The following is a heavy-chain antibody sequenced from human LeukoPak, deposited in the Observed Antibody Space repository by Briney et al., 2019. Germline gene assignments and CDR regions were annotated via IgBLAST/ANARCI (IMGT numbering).Heavy chain of an antibody. CDR2: IKEDGSEK. D-gene: IGHD3-3*01. J-gene: IGHJ4*02. V-gene: IGHV3-7*01. CDR3: ARGLGASYHDFWSGYLAY. CDR1: GFTFNGYW. Sequence: GGSLRLSCAASGFTFNGYWMSWVRQAPGKGLEWVANIKEDGSEKTYVDSVKGRFTVSRDTPKSSLYLQMNSLRAEDSAVYYCARGLGASYHDFWSGYLAYWGQGTLVTVSS.